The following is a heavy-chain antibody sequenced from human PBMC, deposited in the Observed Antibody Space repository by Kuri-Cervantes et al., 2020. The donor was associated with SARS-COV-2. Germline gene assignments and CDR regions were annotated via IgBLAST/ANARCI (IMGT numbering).Heavy chain of an antibody. V-gene: IGHV4-59*01. Sequence: SETLSLTCTVSGGSISSYYWSWIRQPPGKGLEWIGYIYYSGSTNYNPSLKSRVTISVDTSKNQFSLKLSSVTAADTAVYYCARVRILGVPGSAFDIWGQGTMVTVSS. CDR2: IYYSGST. J-gene: IGHJ3*02. CDR1: GGSISSYY. CDR3: ARVRILGVPGSAFDI. D-gene: IGHD3-3*01.